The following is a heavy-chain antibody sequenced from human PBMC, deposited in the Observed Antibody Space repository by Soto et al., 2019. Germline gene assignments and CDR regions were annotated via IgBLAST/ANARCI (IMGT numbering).Heavy chain of an antibody. J-gene: IGHJ5*02. CDR3: ARGSDYDFWSGYSNWFDP. CDR1: GGSVSSGSYY. D-gene: IGHD3-3*01. Sequence: QVQLQESGPGLVKPSETLSLTCTVSGGSVSSGSYYWSWIRQPPGKGLEWIGYIYYSGSTNYNPSLKSRVTISVDTSKNQFSLKLSSVTAADTAVYYCARGSDYDFWSGYSNWFDPWGQGTLVTVSS. V-gene: IGHV4-61*01. CDR2: IYYSGST.